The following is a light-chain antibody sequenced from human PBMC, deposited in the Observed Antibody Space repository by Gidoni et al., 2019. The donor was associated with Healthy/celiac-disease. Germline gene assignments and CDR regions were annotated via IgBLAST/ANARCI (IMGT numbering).Light chain of an antibody. CDR2: LNSDGRH. CDR1: SGHSSYA. Sequence: QLVLTQSPSASASLGASVTLTCTLSSGHSSYAIAWHQQQPEKGPRYLMKLNSDGRHSKGDGIPDRFSGSSSGAERYLTISSLQSEDEADYYCQTWGTGIQVFGGGTKLTVL. CDR3: QTWGTGIQV. V-gene: IGLV4-69*01. J-gene: IGLJ2*01.